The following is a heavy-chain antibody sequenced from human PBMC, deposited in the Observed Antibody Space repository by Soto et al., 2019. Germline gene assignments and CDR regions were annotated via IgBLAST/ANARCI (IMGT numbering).Heavy chain of an antibody. J-gene: IGHJ6*02. CDR3: ARDTLYYDFWSGFPGEYWYYGMDV. CDR1: GSTVSSNY. Sequence: GGSLRLSCAASGSTVSSNYMSWVRQAPGKGLEWVSVIYSGGSTYYADSVKGRFTISRDNSKNTLYLQMNSLRAEDTAVYYCARDTLYYDFWSGFPGEYWYYGMDVWGQGTTVTVSS. D-gene: IGHD3-3*01. CDR2: IYSGGST. V-gene: IGHV3-53*01.